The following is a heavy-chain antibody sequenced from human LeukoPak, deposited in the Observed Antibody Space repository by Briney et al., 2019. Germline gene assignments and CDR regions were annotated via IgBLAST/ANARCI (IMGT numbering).Heavy chain of an antibody. D-gene: IGHD2/OR15-2a*01. CDR2: IRGSGGST. V-gene: IGHV3-23*01. CDR3: ARSRGGFYHY. CDR1: GFTFSSYA. J-gene: IGHJ4*02. Sequence: GGSLRLSCAASGFTFSSYAMSWVRQAPGKGLEWVSAIRGSGGSTYYADSVKGRFTISRDNSKNTLYLQMNSLRVEDTAVYYCARSRGGFYHYWGQGTLVTVSS.